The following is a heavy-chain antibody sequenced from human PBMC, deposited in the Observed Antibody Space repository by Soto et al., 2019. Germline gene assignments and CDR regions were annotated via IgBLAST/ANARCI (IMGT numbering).Heavy chain of an antibody. CDR1: GFTFSSYW. CDR2: IKQDGSEK. V-gene: IGHV3-7*01. Sequence: PGGSLRLSCAASGFTFSSYWMSWVRQAPGKGLEWVANIKQDGSEKYYVDSVKGRFTISRDNAKNSLYLQMNSLRAEDTAVYYCAREGTRGPDFFDYWGQGTLVTVSS. CDR3: AREGTRGPDFFDY. J-gene: IGHJ4*02. D-gene: IGHD1-1*01.